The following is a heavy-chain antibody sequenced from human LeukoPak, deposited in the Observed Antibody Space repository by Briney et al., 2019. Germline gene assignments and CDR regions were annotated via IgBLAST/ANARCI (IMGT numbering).Heavy chain of an antibody. CDR2: INPNSGGT. CDR1: GYTFTGYY. Sequence: ASVKVSCKASGYTFTGYYKHWVRQTPGQGLEWMGWINPNSGGTNYAQKFQGRVTMTRDTSISTAYMELSRLRSDDTAVYYCARDFTPGDFYYYYYGMDVWGQGTTVTVSS. CDR3: ARDFTPGDFYYYYYGMDV. D-gene: IGHD3-16*01. J-gene: IGHJ6*02. V-gene: IGHV1-2*02.